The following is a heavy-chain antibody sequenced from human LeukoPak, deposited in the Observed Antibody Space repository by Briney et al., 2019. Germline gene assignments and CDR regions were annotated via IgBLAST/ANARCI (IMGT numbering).Heavy chain of an antibody. CDR3: ARHGSYQWAIDD. CDR2: IYDIGST. D-gene: IGHD3-10*01. Sequence: SETLSLTCTVSSGSTGGSISGNYWTWIRQSPGKGLEWIGNIYDIGSTNYNPSLKSRVTISIDTSKKQFSLRLKSVPAADTAVYYCARHGSYQWAIDDWGQGTLVTVSS. J-gene: IGHJ4*02. CDR1: SGSTGGSISGNY. V-gene: IGHV4-59*08.